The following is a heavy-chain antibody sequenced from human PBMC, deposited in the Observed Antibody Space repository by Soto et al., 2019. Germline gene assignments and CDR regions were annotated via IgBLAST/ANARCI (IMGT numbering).Heavy chain of an antibody. D-gene: IGHD3-10*01. CDR1: GGSFSGYY. CDR3: ARFRGSGRPTSAVLRYDDFDI. Sequence: SETLSLTCAVYGGSFSGYYWSWIRQPPGKGLEWIGEINHSGSTNYNPSLKSRVTISVDTSKNQFSLKLSSVTAADTAVYYCARFRGSGRPTSAVLRYDDFDIWGQGTMVTVPS. CDR2: INHSGST. J-gene: IGHJ3*02. V-gene: IGHV4-34*01.